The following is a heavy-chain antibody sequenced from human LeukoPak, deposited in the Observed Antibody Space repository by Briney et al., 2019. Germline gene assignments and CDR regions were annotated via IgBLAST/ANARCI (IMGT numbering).Heavy chain of an antibody. V-gene: IGHV3-7*01. CDR2: IKQDGNEK. J-gene: IGHJ4*02. Sequence: GGSLRLSCAASGFTVSSNYMSWVRQAPGKGLEWVANIKQDGNEKYYVDSVKGRFTISRDNAKNSLDLQMNSLRAEDTAVYYCARDTLGEGEDANYAVYYFDYWGQGTPVTVSS. CDR1: GFTVSSNY. CDR3: ARDTLGEGEDANYAVYYFDY. D-gene: IGHD4/OR15-4a*01.